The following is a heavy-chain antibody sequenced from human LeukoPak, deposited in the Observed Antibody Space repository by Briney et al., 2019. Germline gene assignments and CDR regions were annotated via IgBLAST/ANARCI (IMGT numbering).Heavy chain of an antibody. V-gene: IGHV1-69*06. CDR2: IIPIFGTA. CDR3: ARYMTAVVVTAIQREDDAFDI. J-gene: IGHJ3*02. Sequence: SVQVSCKACGGTFSSYAISWVRQAPAQGLEWMGGIIPIFGTANYAQKLQGVVTITADKSTSTAYMELSSLRSEDTAVYYCARYMTAVVVTAIQREDDAFDIWGQGTMVTVSS. D-gene: IGHD2-21*02. CDR1: GGTFSSYA.